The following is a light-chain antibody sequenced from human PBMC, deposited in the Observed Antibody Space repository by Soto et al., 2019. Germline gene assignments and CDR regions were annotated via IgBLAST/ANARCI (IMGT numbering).Light chain of an antibody. J-gene: IGLJ2*01. Sequence: QSVLTQPPSVSAAPGQKVTISCSGSSCNIGNNYVSWYRQLPGTAPKLLIYDSNKRPSGIPDRFSGSKSGTSATLGITGLQTGDEADYYCGTWDSSLSAVVFGGGTKLTVL. V-gene: IGLV1-51*01. CDR2: DSN. CDR1: SCNIGNNY. CDR3: GTWDSSLSAVV.